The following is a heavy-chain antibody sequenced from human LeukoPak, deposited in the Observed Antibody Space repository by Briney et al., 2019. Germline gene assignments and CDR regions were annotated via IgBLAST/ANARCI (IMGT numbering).Heavy chain of an antibody. Sequence: GGSLRLSCAASGFAFSSYWMSWVRQAPGKGLEWVANIKQDGSEKYYVDSVKGRFTISRDNAKNSLYLQMNSLRAEDTAVYYCARANYDSSGYYYPYYFDYWGQGTLVTVSS. V-gene: IGHV3-7*04. CDR2: IKQDGSEK. J-gene: IGHJ4*02. CDR3: ARANYDSSGYYYPYYFDY. D-gene: IGHD3-22*01. CDR1: GFAFSSYW.